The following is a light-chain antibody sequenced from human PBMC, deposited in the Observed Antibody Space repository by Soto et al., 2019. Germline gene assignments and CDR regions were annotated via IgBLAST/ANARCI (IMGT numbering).Light chain of an antibody. CDR2: GVS. CDR3: QQRSNWPSIT. J-gene: IGKJ5*01. CDR1: QSGSDSY. Sequence: EIVLTQSPGTLSLSPGERATLSCRASQSGSDSYLAWYQQKPGQPPRLLIYGVSSRGYGIPDRFSGSGSGTDFTLTISRLEPEDFAVYYCQQRSNWPSITFGQGTRLEIK. V-gene: IGKV3D-20*02.